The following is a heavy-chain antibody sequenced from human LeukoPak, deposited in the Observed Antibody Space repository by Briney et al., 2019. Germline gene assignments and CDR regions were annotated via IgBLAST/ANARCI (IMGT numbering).Heavy chain of an antibody. CDR1: GGSFSGYY. Sequence: SETLSLTCAVYGGSFSGYYWSWIRQPPGKGLEWIGEINHSGSTNYNPSLKSRVTMSVDTSKNQFSLKLSSVTAADTAVYYCARDSDRAGIAAAGPFDPWGQGTLVTVSS. J-gene: IGHJ5*02. CDR2: INHSGST. D-gene: IGHD6-13*01. CDR3: ARDSDRAGIAAAGPFDP. V-gene: IGHV4-34*01.